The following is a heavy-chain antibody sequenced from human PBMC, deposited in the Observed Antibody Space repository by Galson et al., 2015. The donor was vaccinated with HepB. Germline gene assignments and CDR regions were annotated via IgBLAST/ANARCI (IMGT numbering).Heavy chain of an antibody. Sequence: SLRLSCEGSGFRLGDSWMTWVRQSAGRGLEWVANINDDGSTKFYLDSVKGRFTISRDNAKNSVFLQMNNLRADDTAVYYCARGNNPNYWGQGTLVTVSS. D-gene: IGHD1/OR15-1a*01. CDR3: ARGNNPNY. CDR1: GFRLGDSW. V-gene: IGHV3-7*03. J-gene: IGHJ4*02. CDR2: INDDGSTK.